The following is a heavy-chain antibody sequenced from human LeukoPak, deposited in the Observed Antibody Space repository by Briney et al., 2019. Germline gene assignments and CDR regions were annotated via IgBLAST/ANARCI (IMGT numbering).Heavy chain of an antibody. CDR1: GGSFSGYY. CDR2: INHSGST. J-gene: IGHJ4*02. V-gene: IGHV4-34*01. CDR3: ASLDCSGGSCYGRDFDY. Sequence: SETLSLTCAVYGGSFSGYYWSWIRQPPGKGLEWIGEINHSGSTNYNPSLKSRVTISVDTSKNQFSLKLSSVTAADTAVYYCASLDCSGGSCYGRDFDYWGQGTLVTVSS. D-gene: IGHD2-15*01.